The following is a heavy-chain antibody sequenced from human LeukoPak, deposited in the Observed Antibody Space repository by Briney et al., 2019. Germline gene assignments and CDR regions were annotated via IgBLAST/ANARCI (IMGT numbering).Heavy chain of an antibody. D-gene: IGHD3-10*01. V-gene: IGHV3-21*01. CDR1: GFTFSSYS. J-gene: IGHJ4*02. CDR2: ISSGSAYI. CDR3: ARLWFGEDY. Sequence: GGSLRLSCAASGFTFSSYSMNWVRRAPGKGLEWVSSISSGSAYIYSADSVKGRFTVSRDNAKNTLYLQMNSLRAEDTAVYYCARLWFGEDYWGQGTLVTVSS.